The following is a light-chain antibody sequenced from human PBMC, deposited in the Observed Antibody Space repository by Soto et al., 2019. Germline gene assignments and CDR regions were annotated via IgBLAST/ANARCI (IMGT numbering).Light chain of an antibody. CDR3: QSYDDSLSVHYV. V-gene: IGLV1-40*01. Sequence: QSVLTQPPSVSGAPGQRVTISCTGSSSNIGSTYDVQWYQQLPGTAPKLLIHGNTNRPSGVPDRFSGSKSGTSASLAITGXXXXDEADYYCQSYDDSLSVHYVFGTGTKVTVL. CDR1: SSNIGSTYD. J-gene: IGLJ1*01. CDR2: GNT.